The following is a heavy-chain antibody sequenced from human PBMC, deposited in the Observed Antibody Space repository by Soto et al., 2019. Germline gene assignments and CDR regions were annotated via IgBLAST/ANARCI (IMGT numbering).Heavy chain of an antibody. CDR2: ISSSSSTI. Sequence: GGSLRLSCAASGFTFSSYSMNWVRQAPGKGLERVSYISSSSSTIYYADSVKGRFTISRDNAKNSLYLQMNSLRDEDTAVYYCARANYDYVWGSYRYYYFDYWGQGTLVTVSS. CDR1: GFTFSSYS. V-gene: IGHV3-48*02. CDR3: ARANYDYVWGSYRYYYFDY. J-gene: IGHJ4*02. D-gene: IGHD3-16*02.